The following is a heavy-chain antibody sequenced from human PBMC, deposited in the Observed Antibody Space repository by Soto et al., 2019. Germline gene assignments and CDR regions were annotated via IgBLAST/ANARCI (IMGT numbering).Heavy chain of an antibody. J-gene: IGHJ4*02. CDR1: GFTFSSYA. Sequence: GGSLRLSCAASGFTFSSYAMGWVRQAPGEGLEWVAGITGSGDNTNHADSVKGRFTISRDKFRNSLYLEMNSLRPDDTAVYFCAKAAGFSSSWYPTLDYWGQGTLVTVSS. V-gene: IGHV3-23*01. CDR2: ITGSGDNT. D-gene: IGHD6-13*01. CDR3: AKAAGFSSSWYPTLDY.